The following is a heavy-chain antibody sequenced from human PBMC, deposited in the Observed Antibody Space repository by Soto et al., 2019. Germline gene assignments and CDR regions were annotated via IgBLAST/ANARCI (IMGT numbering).Heavy chain of an antibody. D-gene: IGHD2-15*01. CDR2: IYYSGST. CDR3: ARLVRDIVVVVATDAFDI. Sequence: ASETLSLTCTVSGGSISSSSYYWGWIRQPPGKGLEWIGSIYYSGSTYYNPSLKSRVTISVDTSKNQFSLKLSSVTAADTAVYYCARLVRDIVVVVATDAFDIWGQGTMVTVSS. J-gene: IGHJ3*02. V-gene: IGHV4-39*01. CDR1: GGSISSSSYY.